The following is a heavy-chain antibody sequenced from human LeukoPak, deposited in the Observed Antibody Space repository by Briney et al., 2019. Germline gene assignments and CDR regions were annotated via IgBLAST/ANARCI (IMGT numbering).Heavy chain of an antibody. CDR1: GGSISSYY. V-gene: IGHV4-4*09. Sequence: PSETLSLTCTVSGGSISSYYWSWIRQPPGKGLEWIGYIYTSGSTNYNPSLKSRVTISVDTSKNQFSLKLSSVTAADTAVYYCARHFDDTRFLEWLPPNPYFDYWGQGTLVTVSS. D-gene: IGHD3-3*01. J-gene: IGHJ4*02. CDR3: ARHFDDTRFLEWLPPNPYFDY. CDR2: IYTSGST.